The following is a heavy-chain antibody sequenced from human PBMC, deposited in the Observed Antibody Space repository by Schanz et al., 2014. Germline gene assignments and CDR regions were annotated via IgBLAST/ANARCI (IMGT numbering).Heavy chain of an antibody. D-gene: IGHD1-1*01. CDR1: GFTFSTYA. Sequence: VQLLQSGGALVQPGGSLRLSCSASGFTFSTYAMSWARQTPGKGLEWVSSISWNSGSIDYADSVKGRFTISRDNSKNTLSLQMNGLRAEDTAVFYCARDGAELYYFDDWGQGTLVTVSS. V-gene: IGHV3-23*01. CDR2: ISWNSGSI. CDR3: ARDGAELYYFDD. J-gene: IGHJ4*02.